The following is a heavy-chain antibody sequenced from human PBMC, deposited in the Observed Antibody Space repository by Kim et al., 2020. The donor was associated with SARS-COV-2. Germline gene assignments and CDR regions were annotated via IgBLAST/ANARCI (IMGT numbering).Heavy chain of an antibody. CDR1: GFTFSSYG. CDR3: AKGSYYDFWSGYVY. V-gene: IGHV3-30*18. D-gene: IGHD3-3*01. J-gene: IGHJ4*02. CDR2: ISYDGSNK. Sequence: GGSLRLSRAASGFTFSSYGMHWVRQAPGKGLEGVAGISYDGSNKYYADSVKGRFTISRDNSKNTLYLQMNSLRAEDTAVYYCAKGSYYDFWSGYVYWGQGTLVTFSS.